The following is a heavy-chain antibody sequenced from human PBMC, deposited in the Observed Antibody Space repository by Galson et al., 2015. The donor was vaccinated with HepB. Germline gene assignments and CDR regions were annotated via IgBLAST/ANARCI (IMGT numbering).Heavy chain of an antibody. CDR2: IYPGDSNP. CDR1: GYSFTTYW. Sequence: QSGAEVKEPGESLKISCKASGYSFTTYWIGWVRQMPGKGLEWMGIIYPGDSNPRYSPSFQGQVTISADKSISTAYLQWSSLKASDTAMYYCARHHVATTGYYYYYIDVWGKGTTVTVSS. V-gene: IGHV5-51*01. CDR3: ARHHVATTGYYYYYIDV. J-gene: IGHJ6*03. D-gene: IGHD4-17*01.